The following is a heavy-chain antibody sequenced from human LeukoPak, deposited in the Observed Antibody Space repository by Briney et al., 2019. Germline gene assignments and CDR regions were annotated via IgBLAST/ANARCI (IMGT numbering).Heavy chain of an antibody. CDR3: AKDRVGRIGENYYFDY. CDR1: GFTFSSYG. V-gene: IGHV3-23*01. CDR2: ISGSGGST. J-gene: IGHJ4*02. Sequence: PGGSLRLSCAASGFTFSSYGMSWVRQAPGKGLEWVSAISGSGGSTYYADSVKGRFTISRDNSKNTLYLQMNSLRAEDTAVYYCAKDRVGRIGENYYFDYWGQGTLVTVSS. D-gene: IGHD3-10*01.